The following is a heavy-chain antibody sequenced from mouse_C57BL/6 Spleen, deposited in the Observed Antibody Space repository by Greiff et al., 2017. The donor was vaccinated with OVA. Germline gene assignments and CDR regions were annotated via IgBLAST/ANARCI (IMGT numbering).Heavy chain of an antibody. CDR1: GFTIKDYY. Sequence: EVQVVESGAELVRPGASVKLSCTASGFTIKDYYMHWVKQRPEQGLEWIGRIDPEDGDTEYAPKFQGKATMTADTSSNTAYLQLSSLTSEDTAVYYGTTGVYDGNPHWYFDVWGKGTTVTVSS. V-gene: IGHV14-1*01. J-gene: IGHJ1*03. CDR3: TTGVYDGNPHWYFDV. CDR2: IDPEDGDT. D-gene: IGHD2-1*01.